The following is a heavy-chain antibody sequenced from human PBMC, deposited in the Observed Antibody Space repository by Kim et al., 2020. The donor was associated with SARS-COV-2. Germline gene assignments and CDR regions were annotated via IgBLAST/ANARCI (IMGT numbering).Heavy chain of an antibody. Sequence: SETLSLTCTVSGGSISSSSYYWGWIRQPPGKGLEWIGSIYYSGSTYYNPSLKSRVTISVDTSKNQFSLKLSSVTAADTAVYYCASTLGGARGVHFDYWGQGTLVTVSS. D-gene: IGHD3-10*01. V-gene: IGHV4-39*07. CDR2: IYYSGST. CDR1: GGSISSSSYY. J-gene: IGHJ4*02. CDR3: ASTLGGARGVHFDY.